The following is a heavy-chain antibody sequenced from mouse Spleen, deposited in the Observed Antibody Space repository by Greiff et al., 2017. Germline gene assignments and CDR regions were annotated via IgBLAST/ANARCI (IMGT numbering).Heavy chain of an antibody. CDR3: AREPAEGAY. J-gene: IGHJ3*01. CDR1: GFTFSSYA. CDR2: ISSGGSYT. Sequence: EVNVVESGGGLVKPGGSLKLSCAASGFTFSSYAMSWVRQTPEKRLEWVATISSGGSYTYYPDSVKGRFTISRDNAKNTLYLQMSSLRSEDTAMYYCAREPAEGAYWGQGTLVTVSA. V-gene: IGHV5-9-3*01.